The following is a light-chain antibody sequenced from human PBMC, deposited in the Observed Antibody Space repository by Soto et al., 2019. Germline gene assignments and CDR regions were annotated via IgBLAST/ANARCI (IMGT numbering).Light chain of an antibody. V-gene: IGKV3-20*01. CDR2: DAS. J-gene: IGKJ1*01. CDR1: QSVTGSY. CDR3: QQYGGSPRT. Sequence: EIVLTQSPGTLSLSPGERATLSCRASQSVTGSYLAWYQQKPGQAPRLLIYDASSRATGIPDRFSGSESGTDFTLTIARLEPEDFAVYYCQQYGGSPRTFGQGTKVE.